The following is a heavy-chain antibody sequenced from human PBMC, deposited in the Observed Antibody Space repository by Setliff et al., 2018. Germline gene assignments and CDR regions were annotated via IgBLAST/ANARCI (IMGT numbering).Heavy chain of an antibody. J-gene: IGHJ6*03. CDR1: GGAFSNYG. Sequence: SVKVSCKASGGAFSNYGITWVRQAPGQGLEWMGGIIPIFGTTTYAQKFLGRVTITTDESSSTGYMELSSLRSDDTAVYYCARDLIAAAGLYYYYYYMDVWGKGTTVTVSS. CDR2: IIPIFGTT. CDR3: ARDLIAAAGLYYYYYYMDV. D-gene: IGHD6-13*01. V-gene: IGHV1-69*05.